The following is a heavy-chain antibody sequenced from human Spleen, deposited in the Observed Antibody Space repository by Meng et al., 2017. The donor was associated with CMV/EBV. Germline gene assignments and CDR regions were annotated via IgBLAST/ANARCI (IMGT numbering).Heavy chain of an antibody. D-gene: IGHD2-2*02. CDR1: GYTFTGYY. V-gene: IGHV1-2*02. CDR3: ATTAVLGYCSSTSCYRGSYYFDY. Sequence: ASVKVSCKASGYTFTGYYIHWVRQAPGQGLEWMGWINPDSGGSNYAQRFQGRVTMARDTSISTAYMELSRLRSDDTAVYYCATTAVLGYCSSTSCYRGSYYFDYWGQGTLVTVSS. CDR2: INPDSGGS. J-gene: IGHJ4*02.